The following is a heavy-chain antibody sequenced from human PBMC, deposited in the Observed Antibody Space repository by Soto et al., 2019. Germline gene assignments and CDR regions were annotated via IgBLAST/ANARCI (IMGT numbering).Heavy chain of an antibody. V-gene: IGHV4-39*01. CDR2: IYYSGST. J-gene: IGHJ4*02. CDR3: ASHTPASSISDH. Sequence: QLQLQESGPGLVKPSETLSLTCTVSGGSISSSSYYWGWIRQPPGKGLEWIGSIYYSGSTYYNPSLNTRVTTSPDTSKNQFSLQLSSVTAADTAVYYCASHTPASSISDHWGQGTLVTVSS. D-gene: IGHD2-15*01. CDR1: GGSISSSSYY.